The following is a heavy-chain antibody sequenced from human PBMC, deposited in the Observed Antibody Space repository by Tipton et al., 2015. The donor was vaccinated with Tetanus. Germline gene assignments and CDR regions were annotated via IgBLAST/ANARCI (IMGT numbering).Heavy chain of an antibody. V-gene: IGHV6-1*01. J-gene: IGHJ4*02. CDR1: GDSVSSNTAA. D-gene: IGHD3-16*01. Sequence: GLVKPSQTRSLACDVSGDSVSSNTAAWNWIRQSPSRGLEWLGRTYYRSKWYSDYPGSLKGRININPDTSKNQIALQVNSVTPDDTAIYSCVRGGRSGDSIRHSFVSWGQGSLVNVSS. CDR2: TYYRSKWYS. CDR3: VRGGRSGDSIRHSFVS.